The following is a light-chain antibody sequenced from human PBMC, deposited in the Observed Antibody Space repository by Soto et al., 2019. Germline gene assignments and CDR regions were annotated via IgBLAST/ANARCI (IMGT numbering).Light chain of an antibody. Sequence: DIVVTQSPLSLPVTPGEPASISCRSSQNLLHTNGYNYLDWYVQKPGQSPQLLIYLGSNRASGVPDRFSGSGSGTDFTLKISRVEAEDVGVYYCMQALQTPSTFGQGTRLEIK. V-gene: IGKV2-28*01. CDR3: MQALQTPST. CDR2: LGS. CDR1: QNLLHTNGYNY. J-gene: IGKJ5*01.